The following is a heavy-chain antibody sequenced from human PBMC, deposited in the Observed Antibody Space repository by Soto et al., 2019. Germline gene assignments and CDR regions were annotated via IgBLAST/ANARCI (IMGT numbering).Heavy chain of an antibody. CDR1: GFTFNNAW. D-gene: IGHD5-12*01. V-gene: IGHV3-15*07. J-gene: IGHJ6*02. CDR3: ATSGYSGYDYTQYYYYYGMDV. CDR2: IKSKTDGGTT. Sequence: ESGGGLVKPGGSLRLSCAASGFTFNNAWMNWVRQASGKGLEWVGRIKSKTDGGTTDYAAPVKGRFTISRDDSKNTLYLQMDSLKTEDTAVYYCATSGYSGYDYTQYYYYYGMDVWGQGATVTVSS.